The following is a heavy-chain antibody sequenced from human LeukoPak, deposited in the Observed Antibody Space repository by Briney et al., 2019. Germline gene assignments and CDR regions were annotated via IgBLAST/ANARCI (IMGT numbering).Heavy chain of an antibody. D-gene: IGHD7-27*01. CDR2: ITASSTAI. J-gene: IGHJ4*02. V-gene: IGHV3-21*01. Sequence: GGSLRLSCAASGFTFNTYTMNWVRQAPGKGLEWVSSITASSTAIYSADSVKGRFTTSRDNAKGSLYLQMNGLRAEDTAVYYCGRGHWGLDYWGQGALVTVSS. CDR3: GRGHWGLDY. CDR1: GFTFNTYT.